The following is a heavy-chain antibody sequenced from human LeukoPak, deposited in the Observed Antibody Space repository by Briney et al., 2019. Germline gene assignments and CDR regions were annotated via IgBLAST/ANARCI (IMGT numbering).Heavy chain of an antibody. CDR3: ARGRYCSGGSCYKDY. CDR2: IYCTGST. V-gene: IGHV4-59*01. CDR1: GGSITGFY. J-gene: IGHJ4*02. D-gene: IGHD2-15*01. Sequence: SETLSLTCTVSGGSITGFYWSWIRQPPGKGLEWIRYIYCTGSTNYKPSLKSRLTISLDTSKNQFSLNLSSVTAADTAVYYCARGRYCSGGSCYKDYWGQGTLVTVSS.